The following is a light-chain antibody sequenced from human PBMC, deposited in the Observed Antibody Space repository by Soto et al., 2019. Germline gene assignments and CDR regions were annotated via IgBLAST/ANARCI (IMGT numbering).Light chain of an antibody. J-gene: IGLJ1*01. CDR1: SSNIGGNS. CDR3: GSWDSSLSAYV. CDR2: DDN. V-gene: IGLV1-51*01. Sequence: SVLPQPPSLSAAPGQKVTLSCSGSSSNIGGNSVSWYQQLPGTAPKLLIYDDNKRPSGIPDRFSGSKSGTSATLGITGFQTGDEADYYCGSWDSSLSAYVFGTGTKVTGL.